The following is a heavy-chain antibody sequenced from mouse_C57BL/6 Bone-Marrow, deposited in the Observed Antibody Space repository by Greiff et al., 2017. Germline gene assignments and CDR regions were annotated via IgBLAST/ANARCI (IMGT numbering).Heavy chain of an antibody. CDR1: GYTFTSYT. J-gene: IGHJ2*01. Sequence: QVQLQQSGAELARPGASVKMSCKASGYTFTSYTMHWVKQRPGQGLEWIGYINPSSGYTKYNQKFKDKATLTADKSSSTAYMQLSSLTSEYSGVYYCARGRLRRDYWGQGTTLTVSS. CDR3: ARGRLRRDY. CDR2: INPSSGYT. D-gene: IGHD2-2*01. V-gene: IGHV1-4*01.